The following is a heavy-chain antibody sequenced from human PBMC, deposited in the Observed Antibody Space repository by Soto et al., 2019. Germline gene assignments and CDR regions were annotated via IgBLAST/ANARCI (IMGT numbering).Heavy chain of an antibody. V-gene: IGHV3-30*18. CDR3: AKAMVRGVMVGAFDI. CDR2: ISYDGSNK. CDR1: GFTFSSYG. J-gene: IGHJ3*02. Sequence: RRLSCAASGFTFSSYGMHWVRQAPGKGLEWVAVISYDGSNKYYADSVKGRFTISRDNSKNTLYLQMNSLRAEDTAVYYCAKAMVRGVMVGAFDIWGQGKIVTVSS. D-gene: IGHD3-10*01.